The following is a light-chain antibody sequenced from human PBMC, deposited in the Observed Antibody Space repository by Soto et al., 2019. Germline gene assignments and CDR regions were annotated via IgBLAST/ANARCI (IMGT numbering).Light chain of an antibody. CDR3: QKYNSAPMYT. V-gene: IGKV1-27*01. J-gene: IGKJ2*01. CDR2: AAS. Sequence: DIQMTQSPSSLSASVGDRVTITCRASQGISNYLAWHQQKPGKVPKLLIYAASTLQSGVPSRFSGSGSGTDFTLTISSLQPEDVATYYCQKYNSAPMYTFGQGTKLEIK. CDR1: QGISNY.